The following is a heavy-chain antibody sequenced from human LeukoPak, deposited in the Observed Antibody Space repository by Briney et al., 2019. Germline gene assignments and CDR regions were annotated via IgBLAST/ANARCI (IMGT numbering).Heavy chain of an antibody. CDR2: INHSGST. CDR1: GGSFSGYY. CDR3: ARLRFDFWSGYTHPYFDY. Sequence: PSETLSLTCAVYGGSFSGYYWSWIRQPPGKGLEWIGEINHSGSTNYNPSLKSRVTIPVDTSKNQFSLKLSSVAATDTAVYFCARLRFDFWSGYTHPYFDYWGQGTLVTVSS. V-gene: IGHV4-34*01. D-gene: IGHD3-3*01. J-gene: IGHJ4*02.